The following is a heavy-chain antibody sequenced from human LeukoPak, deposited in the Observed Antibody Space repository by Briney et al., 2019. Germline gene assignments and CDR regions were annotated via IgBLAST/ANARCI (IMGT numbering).Heavy chain of an antibody. CDR3: ARDPGTYFDY. D-gene: IGHD1-26*01. CDR1: GFTFSSYS. V-gene: IGHV3-21*01. CDR2: ISSSSSYI. J-gene: IGHJ4*02. Sequence: GGSLRLSCAASGFTFSSYSMNWVRQAPGKGLEWVSSISSSSSYIYYADSVKGRFTTSRDNAKNSLYLQMNSLRAEDTAVYYCARDPGTYFDYWGQGTLVTVSS.